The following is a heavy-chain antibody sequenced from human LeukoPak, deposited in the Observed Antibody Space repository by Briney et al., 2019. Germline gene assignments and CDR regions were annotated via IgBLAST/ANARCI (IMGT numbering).Heavy chain of an antibody. J-gene: IGHJ3*02. V-gene: IGHV3-53*01. CDR1: GFTVSSKF. Sequence: GGSLRLSCAASGFTVSSKFMNWVRQAPGKGLEWVSVIYNSANTHYADSVKGRFTISKDNSKNTLYLQMNSLRPEDTAVYYCAKDSWSHNGIYDPFDIWGQGTMVTVSS. CDR3: AKDSWSHNGIYDPFDI. CDR2: IYNSANT. D-gene: IGHD2-8*01.